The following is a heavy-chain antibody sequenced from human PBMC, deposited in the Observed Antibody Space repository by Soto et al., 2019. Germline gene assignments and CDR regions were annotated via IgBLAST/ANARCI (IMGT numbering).Heavy chain of an antibody. CDR3: AKSPSSMNTNFASGSYYCDY. J-gene: IGHJ4*02. V-gene: IGHV1-8*01. CDR2: MNPNSGNT. D-gene: IGHD3-10*01. CDR1: GYTFTSYD. Sequence: ASVKVSCKASGYTFTSYDINWVRQATGQGLEWMGWMNPNSGNTGYAQKFQGRVTMTRNTSISTAYMELSSLRSEDTAVYYCAKSPSSMNTNFASGSYYCDYWGQGTLVTDSS.